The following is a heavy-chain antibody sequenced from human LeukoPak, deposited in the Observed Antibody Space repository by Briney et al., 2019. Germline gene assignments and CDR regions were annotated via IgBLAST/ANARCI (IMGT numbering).Heavy chain of an antibody. CDR1: GYSLTSYW. Sequence: GESLKISCKGSGYSLTSYWIGWVRQMPGKGLDWMGIIYPGDSDTRYSPSFQGQVTISADKSISTAYLQWSSLKASDTAMYYCARHVVGYSYGKDFYYMDVWGKGTTVTISS. D-gene: IGHD5-18*01. V-gene: IGHV5-51*01. CDR2: IYPGDSDT. J-gene: IGHJ6*03. CDR3: ARHVVGYSYGKDFYYMDV.